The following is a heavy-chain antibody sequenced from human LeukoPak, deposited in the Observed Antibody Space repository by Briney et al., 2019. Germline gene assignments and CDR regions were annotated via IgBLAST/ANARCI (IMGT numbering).Heavy chain of an antibody. D-gene: IGHD5-12*01. J-gene: IGHJ4*02. CDR3: ASIGAGYQGDY. CDR2: IYSGGST. V-gene: IGHV3-53*01. Sequence: PGGSLRLSCAASGFTVSSNYMSWVRQAPRKGLEWVSVIYSGGSTSYADSVKGRFTISRDNSKNTLYLQMNSLRAEDTAVYYCASIGAGYQGDYWGQGTLVTVSS. CDR1: GFTVSSNY.